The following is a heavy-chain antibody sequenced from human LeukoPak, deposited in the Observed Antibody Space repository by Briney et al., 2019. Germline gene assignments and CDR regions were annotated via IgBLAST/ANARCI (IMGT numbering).Heavy chain of an antibody. V-gene: IGHV3-30*04. CDR1: GFTFAGYT. CDR3: AKDRSWHGLEY. CDR2: ITYDGSTK. Sequence: GGSLRLSCAASGFTFAGYTMHWVRQAPGKGLEWATLITYDGSTKYYADSVKGRYTISRDNSKNRLYLQMDSLRGEDTAVYYCAKDRSWHGLEYWGQGALVTVSS. D-gene: IGHD3-16*02. J-gene: IGHJ4*02.